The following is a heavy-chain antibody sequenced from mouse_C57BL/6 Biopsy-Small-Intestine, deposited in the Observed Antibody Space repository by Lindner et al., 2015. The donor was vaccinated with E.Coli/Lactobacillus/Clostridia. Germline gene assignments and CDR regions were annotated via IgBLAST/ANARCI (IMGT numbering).Heavy chain of an antibody. J-gene: IGHJ4*01. V-gene: IGHV1-20*01. CDR1: GFTFTRYG. D-gene: IGHD6-1*01. CDR2: ISPYNHKT. Sequence: SVKVSCKTSGFTFTRYGINWVRQAPGQGLEWMGWISPYNHKTYYTQNLQGRVTMTTDTSTSTAYMELRSLRSDDTAVYYCARWTTRYQLLAFDYWGQGTLVTVSS. CDR3: ARWTTRYQLLAFDY.